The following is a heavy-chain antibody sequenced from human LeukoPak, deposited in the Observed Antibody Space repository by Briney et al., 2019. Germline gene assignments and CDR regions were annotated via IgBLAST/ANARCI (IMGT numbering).Heavy chain of an antibody. CDR2: FDPEDGET. CDR1: GYTLTELS. J-gene: IGHJ4*02. D-gene: IGHD7-27*01. V-gene: IGHV1-24*01. CDR3: ATDSTNWGSWYY. Sequence: GASVKVSCKASGYTLTELSMHWVRQAPGKGLEWMGGFDPEDGETIYAQKFQGRVTMTEDTSTDTAYMELSSLRSEDTAVYYCATDSTNWGSWYYWGQGTLVTVSS.